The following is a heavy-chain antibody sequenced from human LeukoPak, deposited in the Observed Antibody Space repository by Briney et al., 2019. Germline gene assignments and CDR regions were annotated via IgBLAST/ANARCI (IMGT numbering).Heavy chain of an antibody. D-gene: IGHD3-3*01. CDR2: ISSSSSYI. CDR1: GFTFSSYS. Sequence: PGGSLRLSCAASGFTFSSYSMNWVRQAPGEGLGWGSSISSSSSYIYYADSVKGRFTISRDNAKTSLYLQMNSLRAEDTAVYYCARESGRFLAWLAAADAFDIWGQGTMVTVSS. CDR3: ARESGRFLAWLAAADAFDI. V-gene: IGHV3-21*01. J-gene: IGHJ3*02.